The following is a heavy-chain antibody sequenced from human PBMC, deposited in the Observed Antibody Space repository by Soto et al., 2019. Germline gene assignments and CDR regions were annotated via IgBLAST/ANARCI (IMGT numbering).Heavy chain of an antibody. J-gene: IGHJ6*03. Sequence: QVQLVQSGAEVKKPGASVKVSCKASGYTFTSYYMHWVRQAPGQGLEWMGIINPSGGSTSYAQKFQGRVTMTRDTSTSTVYMELSSLRSEDTAVYYCARDRYYDILTGETPYYYYYMDVWGKGTTVTVSS. CDR2: INPSGGST. CDR3: ARDRYYDILTGETPYYYYYMDV. V-gene: IGHV1-46*03. CDR1: GYTFTSYY. D-gene: IGHD3-9*01.